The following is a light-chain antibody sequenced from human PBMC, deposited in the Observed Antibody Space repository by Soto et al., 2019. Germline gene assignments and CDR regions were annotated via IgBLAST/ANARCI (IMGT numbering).Light chain of an antibody. Sequence: QSALTQPPSASGSLGQSVTISCTGTSSDVGGYNYVSWYQKHPGKAPKLMISEVSKRPSGVPDRFSGSKSGNAASLTVSGLQAEDEADYYCSSYAGNNKYVFGAGTKVTVL. CDR2: EVS. CDR3: SSYAGNNKYV. J-gene: IGLJ1*01. CDR1: SSDVGGYNY. V-gene: IGLV2-8*01.